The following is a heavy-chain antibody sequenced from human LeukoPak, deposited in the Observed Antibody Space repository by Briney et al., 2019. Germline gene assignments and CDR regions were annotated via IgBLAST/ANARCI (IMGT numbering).Heavy chain of an antibody. CDR2: ISGYGGST. D-gene: IGHD3-22*01. CDR3: AKDQYYYDSSGYSPRGDAFDI. J-gene: IGHJ3*02. Sequence: KSGGSLRLSCAASGFTFSRSGMNWVRQAPGKGLEWVSAISGYGGSTYYADSVKGRFTISRDNSKNTLYLQMNSLRAEDTAVYYCAKDQYYYDSSGYSPRGDAFDIWGQGTMVTVSS. V-gene: IGHV3-23*01. CDR1: GFTFSRSG.